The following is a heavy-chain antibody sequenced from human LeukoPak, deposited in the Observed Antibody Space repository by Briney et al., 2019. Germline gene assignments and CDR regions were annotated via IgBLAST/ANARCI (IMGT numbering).Heavy chain of an antibody. J-gene: IGHJ1*01. Sequence: GGSLRLSCSASGFTFSIYTMHWVRQAPGKGLEYVSAISSNGGSTYYADSVKGRFTISRDNSKNTLYLQVSGLRAEDTAVYYCVKADYYDTSNYYYRYFQYWGQGTLVTVSS. CDR2: ISSNGGST. D-gene: IGHD3-22*01. CDR3: VKADYYDTSNYYYRYFQY. CDR1: GFTFSIYT. V-gene: IGHV3-64D*09.